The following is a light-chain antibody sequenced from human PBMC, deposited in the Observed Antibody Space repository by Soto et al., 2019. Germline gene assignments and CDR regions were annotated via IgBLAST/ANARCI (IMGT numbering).Light chain of an antibody. CDR1: TRFVGGYNY. CDR3: SSFTSSMTNV. Sequence: QPSLTQPPSVAGSPGQSVTISCTGTTRFVGGYNYVSWYQQHPGKAAKLMIYEVSKRPSGVSYRFSGSKSGNTASLTISGLQAADEADYFCSSFTSSMTNVFGSGTKVTVL. CDR2: EVS. V-gene: IGLV2-14*01. J-gene: IGLJ1*01.